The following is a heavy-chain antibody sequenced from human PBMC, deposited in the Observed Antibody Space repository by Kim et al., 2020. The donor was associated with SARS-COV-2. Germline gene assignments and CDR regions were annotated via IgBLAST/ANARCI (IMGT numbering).Heavy chain of an antibody. D-gene: IGHD6-13*01. J-gene: IGHJ4*02. CDR2: ISGSGENT. V-gene: IGHV3-23*01. Sequence: GGSLRLSCAASGFTFSNNDMTWVRQAPGKGLEWVSGISGSGENTYYAASVRGRFTISRDNSQNTLYLQMNSLRAEDTAIYYCAKDVQRGGYGVRGYTSAWYDNSWGQGTPVTVSS. CDR1: GFTFSNND. CDR3: AKDVQRGGYGVRGYTSAWYDNS.